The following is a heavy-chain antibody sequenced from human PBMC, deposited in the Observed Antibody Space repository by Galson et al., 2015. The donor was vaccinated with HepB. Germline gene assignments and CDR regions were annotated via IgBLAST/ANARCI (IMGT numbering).Heavy chain of an antibody. V-gene: IGHV3-30*18. CDR2: ISYDGNNK. Sequence: SLRLSCAASGFTFSSYGMHWVRQAPGKGLEWVAVISYDGNNKYYADSVKGRFTISRDNSKNTLYLQMNSLRAEDTAVYYCAKGRITMIVGPDYWGQGTLVTVSS. CDR1: GFTFSSYG. CDR3: AKGRITMIVGPDY. D-gene: IGHD3-22*01. J-gene: IGHJ4*02.